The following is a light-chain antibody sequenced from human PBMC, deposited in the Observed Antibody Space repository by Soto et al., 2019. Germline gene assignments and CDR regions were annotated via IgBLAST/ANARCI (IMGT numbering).Light chain of an antibody. J-gene: IGKJ4*01. CDR2: DAS. CDR3: QQRSNWPT. Sequence: EIVLTQAPATLSLSPGERATLSCRASQSVSSHLAWYQQKPGQAPRLLIYDASNRATGIPARFSGSGSGTDFTLTISSLEPEDFAVYYCQQRSNWPTFGGGTKVDIK. CDR1: QSVSSH. V-gene: IGKV3-11*01.